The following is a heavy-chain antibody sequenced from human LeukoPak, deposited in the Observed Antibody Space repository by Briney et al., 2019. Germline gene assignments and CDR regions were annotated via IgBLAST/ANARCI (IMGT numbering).Heavy chain of an antibody. V-gene: IGHV1-8*01. J-gene: IGHJ4*02. D-gene: IGHD6-13*01. CDR3: ARGGQQVAGGYDY. CDR1: GYIFTSYD. CDR2: MNPNSGNT. Sequence: ASVKVSCKASGYIFTSYDINWVRQATGQALEWMGWMNPNSGNTGYAQKLQCRLPITGTTSISTAYMELSGRRSEDTAVYYCARGGQQVAGGYDYWGQGTLVTVSS.